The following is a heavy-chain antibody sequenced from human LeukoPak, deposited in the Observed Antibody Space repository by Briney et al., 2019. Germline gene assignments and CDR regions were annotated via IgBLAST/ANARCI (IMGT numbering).Heavy chain of an antibody. D-gene: IGHD5-12*01. CDR3: ARGGPRGGS. CDR1: GGSFSGYY. J-gene: IGHJ5*02. V-gene: IGHV4-34*01. Sequence: SETLSLTCAVYGGSFSGYYWSWIRQPPGKGLEWIGEINHSGGTNYNPSLKSRVTISVDTSKNQFSLKLSSVTAADTAVYYCARGGPRGGSWGQGTLVTVSS. CDR2: INHSGGT.